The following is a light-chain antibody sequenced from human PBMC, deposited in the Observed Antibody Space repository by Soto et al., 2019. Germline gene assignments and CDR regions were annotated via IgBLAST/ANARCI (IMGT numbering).Light chain of an antibody. V-gene: IGKV3-15*01. J-gene: IGKJ1*01. CDR1: QSVTSSY. Sequence: DIVLTQSPGTLSLSPGERATLSCRASQSVTSSYLAWYQQKPGQAPRLLXYXXXNRATGIPDSFTGSGSGTEFTLTINSLQSEDFAVYYCQQYNNWPRTFGQVTKVDIK. CDR2: XXX. CDR3: QQYNNWPRT.